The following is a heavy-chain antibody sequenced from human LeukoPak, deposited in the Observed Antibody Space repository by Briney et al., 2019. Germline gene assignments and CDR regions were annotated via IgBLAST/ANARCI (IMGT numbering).Heavy chain of an antibody. CDR2: INPNSGGT. Sequence: ASVKVSCKASGYTFTGYYMHWVRQAPGQGLEWMGWINPNSGGTNYVQKFQGRVTMTRDTSISTAYMELSRLRSDDTAVYYCARDRGVDYCSGGSCSHYYYYMDVWGKGTTVTISS. D-gene: IGHD2-15*01. V-gene: IGHV1-2*02. J-gene: IGHJ6*03. CDR3: ARDRGVDYCSGGSCSHYYYYMDV. CDR1: GYTFTGYY.